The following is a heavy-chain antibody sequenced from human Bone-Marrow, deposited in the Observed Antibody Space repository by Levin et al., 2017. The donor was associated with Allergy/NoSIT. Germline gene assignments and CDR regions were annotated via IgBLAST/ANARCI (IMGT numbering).Heavy chain of an antibody. CDR1: GFNTNIYW. Sequence: SGGSLRLSCAASGFNTNIYWMAWVRQAPGKGLEWVANINQDGGERYYADSVKGRFTISRDNAETSLVLQMNTLRVEDTAVYYCATAFDGGFDIWGQGTLVTVSS. J-gene: IGHJ5*02. D-gene: IGHD3-10*01. CDR2: INQDGGER. V-gene: IGHV3-7*01. CDR3: ATAFDGGFDI.